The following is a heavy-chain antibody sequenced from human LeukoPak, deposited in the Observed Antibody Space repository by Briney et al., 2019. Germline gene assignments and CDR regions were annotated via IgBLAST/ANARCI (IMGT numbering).Heavy chain of an antibody. D-gene: IGHD4-11*01. V-gene: IGHV1-69*13. CDR2: IIPIFGTA. J-gene: IGHJ5*02. CDR3: ARDWSMTTTNWFDP. Sequence: GASVKVSCKASGGTFSSYAISWVRQAPGQGLEWMGGIIPIFGTANYAQKFQGRVTITADESTSTAYMELSSLRSEDTAVYYCARDWSMTTTNWFDPWGQGTLVTVSS. CDR1: GGTFSSYA.